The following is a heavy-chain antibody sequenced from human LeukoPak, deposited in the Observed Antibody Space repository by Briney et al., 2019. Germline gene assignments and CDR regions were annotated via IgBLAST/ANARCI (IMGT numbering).Heavy chain of an antibody. Sequence: GGSLRLSCAASGFSFTTYWMSWVRQAPGKGLEWVANIKQDGTEKYYVDSVKGRFTISRDNAKNSLYLQMNSLRAADTAVYYCARYLVVTAVGFDYWGQGTLVTVSS. CDR3: ARYLVVTAVGFDY. V-gene: IGHV3-7*01. CDR1: GFSFTTYW. D-gene: IGHD2-21*02. J-gene: IGHJ4*02. CDR2: IKQDGTEK.